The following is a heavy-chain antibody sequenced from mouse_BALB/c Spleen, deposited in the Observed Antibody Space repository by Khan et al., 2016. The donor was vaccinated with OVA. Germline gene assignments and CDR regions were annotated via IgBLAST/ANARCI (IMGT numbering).Heavy chain of an antibody. V-gene: IGHV2-9*02. Sequence: VQLVESGPGLVAPSQSLSITCTVYGYSLTRYGVHWVRQPPGKGLEWLGLIWAGGSTNYYSALMSRLIISIDNSKGLVFLIMNSLQTDDTALYYCARSKYRDRYWGQGTMLTVSS. D-gene: IGHD2-14*01. CDR1: GYSLTRYG. CDR2: IWAGGST. CDR3: ARSKYRDRY. J-gene: IGHJ2*01.